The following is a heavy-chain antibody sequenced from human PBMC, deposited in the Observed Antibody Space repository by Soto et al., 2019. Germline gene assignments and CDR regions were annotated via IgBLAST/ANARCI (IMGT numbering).Heavy chain of an antibody. Sequence: QVQLVQSGAEVKKPGSSVKVSCKASGGTFSSYAISWVRQAPGQGLEWMGGIIPIFATADYAQKFQGRVTITADESTSTAYMELSSLRSEDTAVYYCATNEIGHCISTSCYKGGYYYGMDVWGQGTTVTVSS. D-gene: IGHD2-2*02. V-gene: IGHV1-69*12. CDR2: IIPIFATA. CDR3: ATNEIGHCISTSCYKGGYYYGMDV. CDR1: GGTFSSYA. J-gene: IGHJ6*02.